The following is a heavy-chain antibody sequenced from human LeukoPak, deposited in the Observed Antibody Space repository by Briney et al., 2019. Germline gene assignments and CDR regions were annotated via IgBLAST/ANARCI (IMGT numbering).Heavy chain of an antibody. CDR3: ASTNPLEQETTGAFDY. Sequence: PSETLSLTCTVSGGSISSSSYYWGWIRQPPGKGLEWIGSIYHSGSTYYNPSLKSRVTISVDTSKNQFSLKLSSVTAADTAVYYCASTNPLEQETTGAFDYWGQGTLVTVSS. CDR2: IYHSGST. CDR1: GGSISSSSYY. V-gene: IGHV4-39*01. D-gene: IGHD4-17*01. J-gene: IGHJ4*02.